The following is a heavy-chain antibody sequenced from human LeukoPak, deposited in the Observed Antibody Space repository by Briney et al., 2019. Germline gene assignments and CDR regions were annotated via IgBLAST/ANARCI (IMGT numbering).Heavy chain of an antibody. CDR2: ISGSGGST. D-gene: IGHD4-23*01. J-gene: IGHJ3*02. CDR3: AKVPARFEVTLHHDAFDI. Sequence: GGSLRLSCAASGFTFSSYAMSWVRQAPGKGLEWVPAISGSGGSTYYADSVKGRFTISRDNSKNTLYLQMNSLRAEDTAVYYCAKVPARFEVTLHHDAFDIWGQGTMVTVSS. CDR1: GFTFSSYA. V-gene: IGHV3-23*01.